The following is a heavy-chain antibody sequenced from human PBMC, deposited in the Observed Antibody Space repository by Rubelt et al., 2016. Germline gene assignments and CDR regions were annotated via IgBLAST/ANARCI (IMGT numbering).Heavy chain of an antibody. CDR2: IKQDGGEK. CDR3: GRDMNV. V-gene: IGHV3-7*04. CDR1: GFTFSTYW. Sequence: EVQLVESGGGLVQPGGSLRLSCAASGFTFSTYWMSWVRQAPGKGLEWVANIKQDGGEKNYVDSVKGRLTIAGDNARNSWDLEMSSLRAEDTAVYYCGRDMNVWGQGTTVTVSS. J-gene: IGHJ6*02.